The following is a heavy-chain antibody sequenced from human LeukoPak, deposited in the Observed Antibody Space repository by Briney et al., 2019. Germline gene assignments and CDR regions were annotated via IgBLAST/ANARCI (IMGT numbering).Heavy chain of an antibody. CDR3: ARGGRDDYYDSSGFDY. CDR1: GYTFTSYY. Sequence: WASVKVSCKASGYTFTSYYMHWVRQAPGQGLEWMGIINPSGGSTSYAQKFQGRVTMTRDMSTSIVYMELSSLRSEDTAVYYCARGGRDDYYDSSGFDYWGQGTLVTVSS. J-gene: IGHJ4*02. D-gene: IGHD3-22*01. V-gene: IGHV1-46*01. CDR2: INPSGGST.